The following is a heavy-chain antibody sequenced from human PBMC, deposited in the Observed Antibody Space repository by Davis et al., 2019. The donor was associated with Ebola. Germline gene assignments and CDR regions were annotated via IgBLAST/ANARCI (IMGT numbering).Heavy chain of an antibody. D-gene: IGHD3-3*01. CDR2: FGTGGDT. CDR3: AKSGLSFGVVKYHYGMDV. CDR1: GFIFRNYV. Sequence: GESLKISCETSGFIFRNYVMSWVRQAPGKGLEWVPTFGTGGDTYYADSVKGRFAISRDNSRGTLYLQMNSLRVEDTAVYYCAKSGLSFGVVKYHYGMDVWGKGTTVTVSS. V-gene: IGHV3-23*01. J-gene: IGHJ6*04.